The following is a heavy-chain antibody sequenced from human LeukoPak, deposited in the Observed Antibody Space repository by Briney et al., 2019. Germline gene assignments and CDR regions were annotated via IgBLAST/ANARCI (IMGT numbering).Heavy chain of an antibody. CDR2: ISGSGGGA. CDR3: AKDWASAMVFYY. J-gene: IGHJ4*02. CDR1: GFTFSSYA. V-gene: IGHV3-23*01. Sequence: PGGSLRLSCAASGFTFSSYAMSWVRQAPGKGLEWVSAISGSGGGAYYADSVKGRFTISRDNSKNTLYLQMNSLRAEDTAVYYCAKDWASAMVFYYWGQGTLVTVSS. D-gene: IGHD5-18*01.